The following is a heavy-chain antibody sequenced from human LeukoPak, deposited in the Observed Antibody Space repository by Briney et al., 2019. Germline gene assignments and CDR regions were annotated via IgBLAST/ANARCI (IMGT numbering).Heavy chain of an antibody. Sequence: SETLSLTCTVSGGSISSYYWNWIRQPPGKGLEWIGFVYYSGTTNYNPSLKSRLTISVDTSKNQFSLKLSSVTAADTAVYYCARTAYGDYPHKHFDYWGQGTLVTVSS. CDR2: VYYSGTT. CDR1: GGSISSYY. J-gene: IGHJ4*02. V-gene: IGHV4-59*01. D-gene: IGHD4-17*01. CDR3: ARTAYGDYPHKHFDY.